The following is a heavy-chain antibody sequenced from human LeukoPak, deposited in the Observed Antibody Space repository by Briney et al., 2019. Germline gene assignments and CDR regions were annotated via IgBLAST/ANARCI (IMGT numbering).Heavy chain of an antibody. D-gene: IGHD1-26*01. CDR3: ARGSGSYSVYYYYGMHV. CDR2: IYYSGTT. CDR1: GGSISSYY. J-gene: IGHJ6*02. Sequence: PSETLSLTCTVSGGSISSYYSTWIRQPPGKGLEWIGYIYYSGTTNYNPSLKSRVTISVDTYKNQFSLNLTSVTAADTAVYYCARGSGSYSVYYYYGMHVWGQGTTVTVSS. V-gene: IGHV4-59*01.